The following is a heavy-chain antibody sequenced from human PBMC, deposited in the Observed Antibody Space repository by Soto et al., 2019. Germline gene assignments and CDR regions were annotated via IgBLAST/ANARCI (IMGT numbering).Heavy chain of an antibody. J-gene: IGHJ4*02. CDR3: AKVLVPGFTTVNFDY. Sequence: PGGSLRLSFAASGFTFSSYAMSWVRQAPGKGLDWVSGISGSGDNTYYADSVKGRFTISRDSSRNTLYLQMNSLRAEDTAIYYCAKVLVPGFTTVNFDYWGQGTVVTVSS. D-gene: IGHD6-13*01. CDR1: GFTFSSYA. CDR2: ISGSGDNT. V-gene: IGHV3-23*01.